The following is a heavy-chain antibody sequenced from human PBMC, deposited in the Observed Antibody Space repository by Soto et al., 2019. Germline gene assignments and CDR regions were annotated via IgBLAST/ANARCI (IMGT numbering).Heavy chain of an antibody. CDR1: GGSISSGGYY. V-gene: IGHV4-31*03. D-gene: IGHD6-19*01. CDR2: IYYSGST. CDR3: ASDASGIGWHVDY. Sequence: SETLSLTCTVSGGSISSGGYYWSWIRQHPGKGLEWIGYIYYSGSTYYNPSLKSRVTISVDTSKNQFSLKLSSVTAADTAVYYCASDASGIGWHVDYWGQGTLVTVSS. J-gene: IGHJ4*02.